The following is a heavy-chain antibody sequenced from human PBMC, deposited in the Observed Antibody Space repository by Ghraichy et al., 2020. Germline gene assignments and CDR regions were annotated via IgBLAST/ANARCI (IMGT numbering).Heavy chain of an antibody. CDR2: IYYSGST. V-gene: IGHV4-59*01. D-gene: IGHD3-22*01. CDR1: GGSISSYY. CDR3: ASHTYYYDSSGYSS. Sequence: SETLSLTCTVSGGSISSYYWSWIRQPPGKGLEWIGYIYYSGSTNYNPSLKSRVTISVDTSKNQFSLKLSSVTAADTAVYYCASHTYYYDSSGYSSWGQGTLVTVSS. J-gene: IGHJ5*02.